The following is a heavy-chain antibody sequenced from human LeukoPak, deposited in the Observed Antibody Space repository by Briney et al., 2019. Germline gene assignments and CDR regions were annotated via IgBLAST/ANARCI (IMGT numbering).Heavy chain of an antibody. CDR1: GFTFSDYY. CDR3: ARRSGYSSSWVLSYFDY. V-gene: IGHV3-11*04. CDR2: ISSSGSTI. Sequence: GGSLRLSCAASGFTFSDYYMSWIRQAPGKGLEWVSYISSSGSTIYYADSVKGRFTISRGNAKNSLYLQMNSLKAEDTAVYYCARRSGYSSSWVLSYFDYWGQGTLVTVSS. J-gene: IGHJ4*02. D-gene: IGHD6-13*01.